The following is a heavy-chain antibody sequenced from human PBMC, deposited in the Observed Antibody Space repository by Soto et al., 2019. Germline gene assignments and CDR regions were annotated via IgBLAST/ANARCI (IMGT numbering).Heavy chain of an antibody. D-gene: IGHD2-15*01. Sequence: GGSLRLSCAASGFTFSGYCMSWVRQAPGKGLEWVATINGDGGESHYVDSVKGRFTISRDNAKNTLYLQMKSLRAEDTAVYYCARVPGPGTAATRGMGWSDPWGQGTMVTVSS. CDR2: INGDGGES. J-gene: IGHJ5*02. V-gene: IGHV3-7*03. CDR1: GFTFSGYC. CDR3: ARVPGPGTAATRGMGWSDP.